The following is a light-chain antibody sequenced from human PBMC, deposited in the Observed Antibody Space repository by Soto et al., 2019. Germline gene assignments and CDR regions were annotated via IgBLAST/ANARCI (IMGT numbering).Light chain of an antibody. CDR2: EVT. J-gene: IGLJ1*01. Sequence: PVLTQPASVSGSPGQSITISCTGTSGDIGSYNRVSWYQQHPGKAPKLIIYEVTDRPSGVSNRFSGSKSGNTASLTISGLQAEDEAEYYCSSYTNINTRACVFGTGTKLTVL. CDR3: SSYTNINTRACV. CDR1: SGDIGSYNR. V-gene: IGLV2-14*01.